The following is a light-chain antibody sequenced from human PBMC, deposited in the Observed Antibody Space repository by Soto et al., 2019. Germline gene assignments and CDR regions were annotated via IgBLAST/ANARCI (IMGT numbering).Light chain of an antibody. CDR1: QSVRSSY. Sequence: EVVWTQSPGTLSLSPGERATLSCRASQSVRSSYVAWYQQKPGQAPRLLIYGASSRATGIPDRFSGSGSGTDFTLTISRLEPEDFAVYYCQQYGSSTFTFGPGTTVDIK. CDR2: GAS. CDR3: QQYGSSTFT. V-gene: IGKV3-20*01. J-gene: IGKJ3*01.